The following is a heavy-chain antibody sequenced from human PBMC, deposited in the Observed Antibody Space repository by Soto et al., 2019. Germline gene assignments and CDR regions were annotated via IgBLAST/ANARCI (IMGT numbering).Heavy chain of an antibody. CDR1: GFTFSSYA. Sequence: GGSLRLSCAASGFTFSSYAMTWVRQAPGKGLEWVSSISSSSSYIYYADSVKGRFTISRDNAKNSLYLQMNSLRAEDTAVYYCARDDVVVVPAAANFDYWGQGTLVTVSS. J-gene: IGHJ4*02. D-gene: IGHD2-2*01. V-gene: IGHV3-21*01. CDR2: ISSSSSYI. CDR3: ARDDVVVVPAAANFDY.